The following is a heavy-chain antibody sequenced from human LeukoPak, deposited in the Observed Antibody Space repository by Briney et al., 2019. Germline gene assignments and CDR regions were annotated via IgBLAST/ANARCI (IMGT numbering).Heavy chain of an antibody. CDR3: VRDPDALDY. J-gene: IGHJ4*02. CDR2: IRSSGSPI. Sequence: GGSLRLSCAASGFTFSGYSMNWVRQAPGKGLEWVSYIRSSGSPIYHADSVKGRFTISRDNAKNSVYLQMNSLRDEDTAVYYCVRDPDALDYWGQGTLVTVSS. V-gene: IGHV3-48*02. CDR1: GFTFSGYS.